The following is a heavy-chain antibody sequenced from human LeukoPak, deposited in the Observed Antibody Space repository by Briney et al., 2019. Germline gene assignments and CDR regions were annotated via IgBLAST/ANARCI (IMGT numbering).Heavy chain of an antibody. Sequence: GGSLRLSCAASGFTFSSYGMHWVRQAPGKGLEWVAVISYDGSNKYYADSVKGRFTISRDNSKNTLYLQMNSLRAEDTAVYYCAKDLSGSLYWGQGTLVTVSS. D-gene: IGHD3-22*01. J-gene: IGHJ4*02. CDR2: ISYDGSNK. V-gene: IGHV3-30*18. CDR3: AKDLSGSLY. CDR1: GFTFSSYG.